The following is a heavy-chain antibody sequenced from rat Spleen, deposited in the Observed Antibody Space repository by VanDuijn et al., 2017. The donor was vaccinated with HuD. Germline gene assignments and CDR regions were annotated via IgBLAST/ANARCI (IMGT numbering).Heavy chain of an antibody. CDR3: TRNYAYYYDGSYHGGFDY. Sequence: QVQLKESGPGLVQPSQTLSLTCTVSGFSLTSYHVHWVRQPPGKGLEWMGVMWSDGDTSYNSALKSRLSISRDTSKSQVFLKVNSLKTEDTGIYYCTRNYAYYYDGSYHGGFDYWGQGVMVTGSS. CDR2: MWSDGDT. J-gene: IGHJ2*01. D-gene: IGHD1-12*02. V-gene: IGHV2-32*01. CDR1: GFSLTSYH.